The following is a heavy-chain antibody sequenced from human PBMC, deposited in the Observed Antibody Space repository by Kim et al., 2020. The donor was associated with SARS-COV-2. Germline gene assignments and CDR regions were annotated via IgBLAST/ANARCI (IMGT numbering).Heavy chain of an antibody. CDR2: ISYDGSNK. CDR3: ARGYCSSTSCWYNWFDP. Sequence: GGSLRLFCAASGFTFSSYAMHWVRQAPGKGLEWVAVISYDGSNKYYADSVKGRFTISRDNSKNTLYLQMNSLRAEDTAVYYCARGYCSSTSCWYNWFDPWGQGTLVTVSS. V-gene: IGHV3-30*04. CDR1: GFTFSSYA. J-gene: IGHJ5*02. D-gene: IGHD2-2*01.